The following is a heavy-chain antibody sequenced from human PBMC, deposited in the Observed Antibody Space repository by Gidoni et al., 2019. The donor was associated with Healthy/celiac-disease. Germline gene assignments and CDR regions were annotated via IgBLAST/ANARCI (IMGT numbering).Heavy chain of an antibody. D-gene: IGHD6-13*01. Sequence: EVQLVESGGGLVKPGGSLRLSCAASGFTFSSYSMNWVRQAPGKGLEWVSSISSSSSYIYYADSVKGRFTISRDNAKNSLYLQMNSLRAEDTAVYYCARDTYSSSWRFDYWGQGTLVTVSS. CDR2: ISSSSSYI. CDR3: ARDTYSSSWRFDY. J-gene: IGHJ4*02. CDR1: GFTFSSYS. V-gene: IGHV3-21*01.